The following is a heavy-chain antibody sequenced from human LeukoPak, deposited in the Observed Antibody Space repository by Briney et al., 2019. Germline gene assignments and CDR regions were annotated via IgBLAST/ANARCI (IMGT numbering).Heavy chain of an antibody. V-gene: IGHV3-48*02. J-gene: IGHJ4*02. CDR3: ERVRSPPSFDY. CDR1: GFTFSSYV. Sequence: GWSLTLSCAAHGFTFSSYVMNWVRQAPGKGLEWVSYIRGGNSNIYYADSVEGGFTISTDNTKNSLYLQMNSMRDEDKAMYYFERVRSPPSFDYWGQGALVTVSS. CDR2: IRGGNSNI.